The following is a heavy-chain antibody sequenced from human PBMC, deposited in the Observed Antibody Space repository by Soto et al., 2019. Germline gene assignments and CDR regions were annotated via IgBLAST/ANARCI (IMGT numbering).Heavy chain of an antibody. D-gene: IGHD3-16*01. V-gene: IGHV1-18*01. CDR2: ISPYTGNT. Sequence: QVQLVQSGDEVKKPGASVKVSCKASGYIFVNYGIAWVRQAPGQGLEWMGWISPYTGNTHSARKVQGRLTMTTDTSTSPADSDLGSLTSHDTAVYYCVMVDNYVTPTPQDVWGQGTTVTISS. CDR3: VMVDNYVTPTPQDV. J-gene: IGHJ6*02. CDR1: GYIFVNYG.